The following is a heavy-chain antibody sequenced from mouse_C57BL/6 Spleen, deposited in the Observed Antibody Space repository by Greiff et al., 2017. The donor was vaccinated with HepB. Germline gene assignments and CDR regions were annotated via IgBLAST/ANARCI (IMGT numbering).Heavy chain of an antibody. Sequence: QVHVKQPGAELVRPGSSVKLSCKASGYTFTSYWMHWVKQRPIQGLEWIGNIDPSDSETHYNQKFKDKATLTVDKSSSTAYMQLSSLTSEDSAVYYCARARLYYGSSYGYFDVWGTGTTVTVSS. CDR2: IDPSDSET. CDR1: GYTFTSYW. V-gene: IGHV1-52*01. CDR3: ARARLYYGSSYGYFDV. J-gene: IGHJ1*03. D-gene: IGHD1-1*01.